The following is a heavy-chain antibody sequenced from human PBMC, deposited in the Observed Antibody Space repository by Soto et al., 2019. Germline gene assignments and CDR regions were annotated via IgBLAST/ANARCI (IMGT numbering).Heavy chain of an antibody. D-gene: IGHD2-15*01. CDR1: GGTFSDYA. J-gene: IGHJ5*02. Sequence: QVQRVQSGAEVKKPGSSVKISCKAPGGTFSDYAISWVRQAPGQGLEWMGGIIPIYGTSNYAQKFHDRVTLSADTSTSTAYMDLSSLRPEDTAVYYCARDLGGCSAGSCRYNWFDLWGQGTLVTVSS. V-gene: IGHV1-69*06. CDR2: IIPIYGTS. CDR3: ARDLGGCSAGSCRYNWFDL.